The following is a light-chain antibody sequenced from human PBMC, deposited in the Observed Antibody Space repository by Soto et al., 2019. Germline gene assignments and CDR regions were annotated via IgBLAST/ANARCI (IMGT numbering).Light chain of an antibody. J-gene: IGKJ2*01. Sequence: DIQMTQSPSSLSASLGDRVTITCRASQSVNIFLNWYQQKPGKAPELLLYAASSLQSGVPSRFSGSGSVTDFTLTITSLQPGDFATYYCQQSFTVPPPFGHGTKLEIK. CDR1: QSVNIF. CDR2: AAS. V-gene: IGKV1-39*01. CDR3: QQSFTVPPP.